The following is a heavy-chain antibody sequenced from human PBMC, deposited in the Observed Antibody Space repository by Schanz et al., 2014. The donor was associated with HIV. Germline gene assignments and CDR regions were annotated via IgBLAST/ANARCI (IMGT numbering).Heavy chain of an antibody. Sequence: EVQLLESGGGLVQPGGSLRVSCAASGFMFSSYAMSWVRLGPGKGLEWVSGISGSGGRTYYAEFVKGRFTISRDNSKNTLYLQMNSLRAEDTAVYYCAKEGRSYYDYYAMDVWGQGTTVTVSS. CDR3: AKEGRSYYDYYAMDV. J-gene: IGHJ6*02. CDR1: GFMFSSYA. CDR2: ISGSGGRT. V-gene: IGHV3-23*01.